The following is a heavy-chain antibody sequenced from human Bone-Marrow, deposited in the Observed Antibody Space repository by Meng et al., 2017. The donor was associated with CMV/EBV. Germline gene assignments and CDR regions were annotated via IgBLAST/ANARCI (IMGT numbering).Heavy chain of an antibody. CDR3: VKDLRGTYSSGWGNIDY. Sequence: GESLKISCAASGFTFSSFEMSWVRQAPGKGLEWVSVIYSDGSGTYYADSVKGRFTISRDNSKNTLYLQMNSLRGDDTAVYYCVKDLRGTYSSGWGNIDYWGQVTLVTVSS. CDR1: GFTFSSFE. CDR2: IYSDGSGT. V-gene: IGHV3-23*03. J-gene: IGHJ4*02. D-gene: IGHD6-19*01.